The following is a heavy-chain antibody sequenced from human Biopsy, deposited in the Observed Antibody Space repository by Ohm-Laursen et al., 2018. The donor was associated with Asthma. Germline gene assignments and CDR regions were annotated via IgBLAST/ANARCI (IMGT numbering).Heavy chain of an antibody. D-gene: IGHD5-24*01. CDR1: GGSISSGGYY. J-gene: IGHJ4*02. CDR2: IYYSGST. CDR3: ARVKDGYNFDY. Sequence: SDTLSLTCTVSGGSISSGGYYWSWIRQHPGKGLEWIGYIYYSGSTYYNPSLKSRVTISVDTSKNQFSLKPSSVTAADTAVYYCARVKDGYNFDYWGQGTLVTVSS. V-gene: IGHV4-31*03.